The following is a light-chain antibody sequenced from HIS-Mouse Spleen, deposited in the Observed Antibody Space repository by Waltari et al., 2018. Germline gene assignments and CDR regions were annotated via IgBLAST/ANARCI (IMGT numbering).Light chain of an antibody. J-gene: IGLJ3*02. CDR1: SSNIGSNY. V-gene: IGLV1-47*01. CDR3: AAWDDSLSGPV. Sequence: QSVLTQPPSASGTPGQRVTISCSGSSSNIGSNYVYWYQQLPGTAPKLLIYGNNRRPSGVPDRFAGSQSGTSASLAISGLRSEDEADYYCAAWDDSLSGPVFGGGTKLTVL. CDR2: GNN.